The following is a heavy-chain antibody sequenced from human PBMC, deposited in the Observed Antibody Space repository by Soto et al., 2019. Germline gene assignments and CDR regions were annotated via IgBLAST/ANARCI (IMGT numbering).Heavy chain of an antibody. Sequence: SETLSLTCAVSGGSLSSSNWWSWVRQPPGKGLEWIGEIYHSGSTNYNPSLKSRVTISVDKSKNQFSLKLSSVTAADTAVYYCARFALFGSELRYFDWPLPAYYFDYWGQGTLVTVSS. D-gene: IGHD3-9*01. J-gene: IGHJ4*02. CDR1: GGSLSSSNW. CDR2: IYHSGST. CDR3: ARFALFGSELRYFDWPLPAYYFDY. V-gene: IGHV4-4*02.